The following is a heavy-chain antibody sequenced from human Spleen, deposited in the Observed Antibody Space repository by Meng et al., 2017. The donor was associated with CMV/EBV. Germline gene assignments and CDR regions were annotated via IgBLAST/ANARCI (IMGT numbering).Heavy chain of an antibody. D-gene: IGHD3-10*01. Sequence: ASGFTISLYSMNGVRQAPGKGLEWVSSISSGSSYLNYADSVKGRFTISRDNDKNSLYLQMNGLRAEDTAMYYCARDMIRGVKGWFDPWGQGTLVTVSS. CDR3: ARDMIRGVKGWFDP. CDR1: GFTISLYS. V-gene: IGHV3-21*04. CDR2: ISSGSSYL. J-gene: IGHJ5*02.